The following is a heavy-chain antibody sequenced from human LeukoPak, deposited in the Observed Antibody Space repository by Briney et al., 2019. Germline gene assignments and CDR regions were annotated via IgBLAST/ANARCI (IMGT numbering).Heavy chain of an antibody. CDR2: ISYSGST. J-gene: IGHJ4*02. CDR1: GGSISSYY. D-gene: IGHD5-18*01. CDR3: ARQSGRQLWLPLDY. V-gene: IGHV4-59*08. Sequence: PLETLSLTCTVSGGSISSYYWSWIRQPPGKGLEWIGYISYSGSTNYNPSLKSRVTISVDTSKNQFSLKLSSVTAADTAVYYCARQSGRQLWLPLDYWGQGTLVTVFS.